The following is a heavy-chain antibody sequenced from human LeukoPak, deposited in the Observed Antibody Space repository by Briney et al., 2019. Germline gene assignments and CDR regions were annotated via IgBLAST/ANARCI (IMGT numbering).Heavy chain of an antibody. J-gene: IGHJ4*02. V-gene: IGHV4-61*02. Sequence: SETLSLTCTVSGGSISSGSYYWSWIRQPAGKGLEWIGRIYTSGSTNYNPSLKSRVTISVDTSKNQFSLKLSSVTAADTAVYYCARDGLGSYRSPYFDYWGQGTLVTVSS. CDR1: GGSISSGSYY. CDR2: IYTSGST. D-gene: IGHD1-26*01. CDR3: ARDGLGSYRSPYFDY.